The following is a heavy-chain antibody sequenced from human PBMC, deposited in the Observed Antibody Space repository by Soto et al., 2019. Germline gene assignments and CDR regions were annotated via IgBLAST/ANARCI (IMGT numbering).Heavy chain of an antibody. D-gene: IGHD3-10*01. CDR2: IIPLFRKT. J-gene: IGHJ6*02. CDR3: ARARLSNGDPNIYFFYGLDV. V-gene: IGHV1-69*01. CDR1: GDMFRNSA. Sequence: QVQLVQSGAEVKRPGSSVKVSCKASGDMFRNSAFTWVRQAPGQGLAWMGVIIPLFRKTDVAQKFQGRVNITADEYTSSLYMEVSSLTSEDTAVYYCARARLSNGDPNIYFFYGLDVWGQGTTITVSS.